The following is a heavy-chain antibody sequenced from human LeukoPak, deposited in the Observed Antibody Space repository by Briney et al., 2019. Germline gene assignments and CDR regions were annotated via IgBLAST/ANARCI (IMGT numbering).Heavy chain of an antibody. D-gene: IGHD6-13*01. CDR3: ARPAAAGSSFDAFDI. Sequence: GASLEISCEGSGSIFTSYWIGWVRQLPGKGLEWMGIIYPGDSDTRYSPSFQGQVTISADKSISTAYLQWSSLKASDTAMYYCARPAAAGSSFDAFDIWGQGTMVTVSS. J-gene: IGHJ3*02. CDR1: GSIFTSYW. V-gene: IGHV5-51*01. CDR2: IYPGDSDT.